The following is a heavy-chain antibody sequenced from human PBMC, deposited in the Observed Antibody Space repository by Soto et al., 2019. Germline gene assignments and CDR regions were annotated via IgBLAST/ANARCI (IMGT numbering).Heavy chain of an antibody. CDR2: ISYDSDTI. D-gene: IGHD3-3*01. CDR3: ARLYYDYV. V-gene: IGHV3-48*02. Sequence: GALRVSCSVSGFTFGTYSMNWVRQAAGKGLEWIAYISYDSDTIQYADSVKGRFTISRDNAKNSLYLQMNSLRDEDTAVYYCARLYYDYVWGQGTKVTVYS. CDR1: GFTFGTYS. J-gene: IGHJ6*02.